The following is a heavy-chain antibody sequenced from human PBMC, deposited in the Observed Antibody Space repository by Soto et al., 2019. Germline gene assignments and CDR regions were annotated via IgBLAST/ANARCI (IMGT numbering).Heavy chain of an antibody. D-gene: IGHD4-17*01. Sequence: QVQLVQSGAEVKKPGSSVKVSCKASGGTFSSYAISWVRQAPGQGLEWMGGIIPIFGTANYAQKFQGRVTITADESTSSAYMELSSLRAEDTAVYDCARDDYGVISRAGAFDYWGQGTLVTVSS. CDR1: GGTFSSYA. CDR2: IIPIFGTA. CDR3: ARDDYGVISRAGAFDY. V-gene: IGHV1-69*12. J-gene: IGHJ4*02.